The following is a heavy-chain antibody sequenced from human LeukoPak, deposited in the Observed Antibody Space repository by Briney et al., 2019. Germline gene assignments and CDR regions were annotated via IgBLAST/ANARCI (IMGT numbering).Heavy chain of an antibody. D-gene: IGHD3-10*01. J-gene: IGHJ4*02. CDR2: INHSGST. V-gene: IGHV4-34*01. CDR3: ARRRITMVAARTIDY. CDR1: GGSFSGYY. Sequence: ASETLSLTCAVYGGSFSGYYWSWIRQPPGKGLEWSAEINHSGSTNYNPSLKSRVTISVDTSKNQFSLKLSSVTAADTAVYYCARRRITMVAARTIDYWGQGTLVTVSS.